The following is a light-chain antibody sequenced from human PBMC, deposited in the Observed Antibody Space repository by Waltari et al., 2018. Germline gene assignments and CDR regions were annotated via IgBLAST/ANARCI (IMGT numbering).Light chain of an antibody. J-gene: IGLJ1*01. Sequence: QSILTQPPSVSGTPGQRVTISCSASSSNIGRNAVTWYQQLPGSAPKLLIYTDSQRPSRAPDRFSGAESGTSASLAISGLRSEDEAEYYCAAWDDSLNGLYVFGTGTKVTVL. CDR3: AAWDDSLNGLYV. V-gene: IGLV1-44*01. CDR2: TDS. CDR1: SSNIGRNA.